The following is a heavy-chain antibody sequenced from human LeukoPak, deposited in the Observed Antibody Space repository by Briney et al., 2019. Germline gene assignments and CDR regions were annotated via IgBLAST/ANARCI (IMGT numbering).Heavy chain of an antibody. D-gene: IGHD2-8*01. CDR2: MSTSATYI. Sequence: GGSLRLSCAASGFSLSSNSMNWFRQAPGKGLEWVSSMSTSATYIHYADSVKGRFTMSRDNAKNSLYLQMNSLRAEDTALYYCARGLGDIVLMVYAYFDYWGQGTLVTVSS. CDR1: GFSLSSNS. V-gene: IGHV3-21*04. CDR3: ARGLGDIVLMVYAYFDY. J-gene: IGHJ4*02.